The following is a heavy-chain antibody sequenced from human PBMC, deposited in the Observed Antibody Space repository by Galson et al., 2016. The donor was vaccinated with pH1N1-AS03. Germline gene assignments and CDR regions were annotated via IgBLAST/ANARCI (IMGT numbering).Heavy chain of an antibody. CDR3: ARTFSERLVYNYHEVFDF. CDR2: VYYRGST. Sequence: SETLSLTCTVSGGFISSSPYYWGWVRQPPGKGLEWIGSVYYRGSTYYSLSLRSRVTISVDTSQNQFSLNLGSVTAADTAVYYCARTFSERLVYNYHEVFDFWGQGTMVAGSS. CDR1: GGFISSSPYY. J-gene: IGHJ3*01. V-gene: IGHV4-39*07. D-gene: IGHD3-16*01.